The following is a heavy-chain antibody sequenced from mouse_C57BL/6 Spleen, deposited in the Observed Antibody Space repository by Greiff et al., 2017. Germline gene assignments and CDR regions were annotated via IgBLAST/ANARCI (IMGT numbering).Heavy chain of an antibody. CDR1: GYSFTDYN. V-gene: IGHV1-39*01. Sequence: VQLQQSGPELVKPGASVKISCKASGYSFTDYNMNWVKQSNGKSLERIGVINPNYGTTSYNQKFKGKATLTVDQSSSTAYMQRNSLTSDDSAVSYFAKGVRPYAMDYWGQGTSVTVSS. CDR2: INPNYGTT. CDR3: AKGVRPYAMDY. J-gene: IGHJ4*01.